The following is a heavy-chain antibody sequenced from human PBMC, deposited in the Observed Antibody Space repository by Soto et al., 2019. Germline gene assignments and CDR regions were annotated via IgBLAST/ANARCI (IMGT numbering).Heavy chain of an antibody. CDR2: ISTNGGST. CDR1: GFTFSIYA. V-gene: IGHV3-64D*06. J-gene: IGHJ4*02. CDR3: VKGEYYYDSSAYYPFDY. D-gene: IGHD3-22*01. Sequence: GGSLRLSCSASGFTFSIYAMHWVRQAPGKGLEYVSVISTNGGSTYYAGSVKGRFTISRDNSKNTVYLQMSSLRAEDTAVYYCVKGEYYYDSSAYYPFDYSGQGTLVTVSS.